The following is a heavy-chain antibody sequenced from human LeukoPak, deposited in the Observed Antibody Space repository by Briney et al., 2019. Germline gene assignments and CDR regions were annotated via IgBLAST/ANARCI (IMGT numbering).Heavy chain of an antibody. Sequence: GGSLRLSCAASGFTFSSYGMHWVRQAPGQGLERVAVIWYDGTTKYYADSVKGRFTISRDNSKNTLYLQMNSLSVEDTAVYFCSTEDVSGSFDYWGQGTPVTVSS. V-gene: IGHV3-33*01. CDR3: STEDVSGSFDY. CDR1: GFTFSSYG. J-gene: IGHJ4*02. D-gene: IGHD3-10*01. CDR2: IWYDGTTK.